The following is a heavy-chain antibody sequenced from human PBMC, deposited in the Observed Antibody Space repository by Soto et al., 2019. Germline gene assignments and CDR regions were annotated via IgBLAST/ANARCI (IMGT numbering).Heavy chain of an antibody. D-gene: IGHD4-17*01. CDR3: GRDLGYGDYRIDY. J-gene: IGHJ4*02. CDR1: GYTFSNFG. Sequence: ASVKVSCKASGYTFSNFGLSWVRQAPGQGLEWMGWISNYNGSTNYAQRLQGRVTMTTDISTSTAYMELRSLRSDDTAVYYCGRDLGYGDYRIDYRGQGTLVTVSS. V-gene: IGHV1-18*01. CDR2: ISNYNGST.